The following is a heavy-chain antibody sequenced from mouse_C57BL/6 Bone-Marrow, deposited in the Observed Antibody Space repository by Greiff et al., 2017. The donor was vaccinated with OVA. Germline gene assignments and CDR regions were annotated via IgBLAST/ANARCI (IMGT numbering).Heavy chain of an antibody. CDR3: ARWEGGYFDY. Sequence: EVQLQQSGPELVKPGASVKISCKASGYTFTDYYMNWVKQSHGKSLEWIGDINPNNGGTSYNQKFKGKATLTVDKSSSTAYMELRSLTSEDSAGDYCARWEGGYFDYWGQGTTLTVSS. D-gene: IGHD4-1*01. CDR2: INPNNGGT. CDR1: GYTFTDYY. J-gene: IGHJ2*01. V-gene: IGHV1-26*01.